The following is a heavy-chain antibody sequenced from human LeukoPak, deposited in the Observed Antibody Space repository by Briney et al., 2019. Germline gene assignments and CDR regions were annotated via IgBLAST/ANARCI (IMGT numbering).Heavy chain of an antibody. CDR2: ISSSSSYI. CDR1: GFTFSSYA. D-gene: IGHD6-6*01. CDR3: ASEYSSSSVGGE. Sequence: PGGSLRLSCAASGFTFSSYAMSWVRQAPGKGLEWVSSISSSSSYIYYADSVKGRFTISRDNAKNSLYLQMNSLRAEDTAVYYCASEYSSSSVGGEWGQGTLVTVSS. V-gene: IGHV3-21*01. J-gene: IGHJ4*02.